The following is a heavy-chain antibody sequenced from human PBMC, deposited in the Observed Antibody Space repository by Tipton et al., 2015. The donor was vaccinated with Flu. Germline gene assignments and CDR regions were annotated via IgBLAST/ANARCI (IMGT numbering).Heavy chain of an antibody. Sequence: TLSLTCTVSGGSISSYYWSWIRQPAGKGLEWIGRIYTSGSTNYNPPLKSRVTMSVDTSKNQFSLKLSSVTAADTAVYYCARSYSSGWFYAFDIWGQGTMVTVSS. CDR3: ARSYSSGWFYAFDI. CDR1: GGSISSYY. CDR2: IYTSGST. D-gene: IGHD6-19*01. V-gene: IGHV4-4*07. J-gene: IGHJ3*02.